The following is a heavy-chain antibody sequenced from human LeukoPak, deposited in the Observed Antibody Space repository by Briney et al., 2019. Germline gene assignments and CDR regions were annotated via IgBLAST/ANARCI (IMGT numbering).Heavy chain of an antibody. J-gene: IGHJ3*02. V-gene: IGHV3-7*03. D-gene: IGHD6-13*01. CDR3: AKYSSSWYGPHDAFDI. CDR1: GFTFSNYW. Sequence: GGSLRLSCAASGFTFSNYWMTWVRQAPGKGLEWVANINRDGSERYYVDSVKGRFTISRDDAKSSLYLQMNSLRAEDTAVYYCAKYSSSWYGPHDAFDIWGQGTMVTVSS. CDR2: INRDGSER.